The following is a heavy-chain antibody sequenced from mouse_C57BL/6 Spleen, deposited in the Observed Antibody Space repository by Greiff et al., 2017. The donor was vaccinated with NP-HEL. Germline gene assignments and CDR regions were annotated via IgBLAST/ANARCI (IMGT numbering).Heavy chain of an antibody. Sequence: QVQLQQPGAELVKPGASVKSSCKASGYTFTSYWMHWVKQRPGQGLEWIGMIHPNSGSTNYNEKFKSKATLTVDESSSTAYMQLSSLTSEDSAVYYCARSSAGSGYYFDYWGQGTTLTVSS. V-gene: IGHV1-64*01. D-gene: IGHD1-1*01. J-gene: IGHJ2*01. CDR1: GYTFTSYW. CDR3: ARSSAGSGYYFDY. CDR2: IHPNSGST.